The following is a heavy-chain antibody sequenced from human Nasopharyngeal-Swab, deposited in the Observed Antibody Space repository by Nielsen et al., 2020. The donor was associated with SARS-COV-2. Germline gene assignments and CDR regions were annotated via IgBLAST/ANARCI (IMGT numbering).Heavy chain of an antibody. Sequence: GGSLRLSCAASGFTFSSYAMSWVRQAPGKGLEWVSVIYSGGSSTYYADSVKGRFTISRDNSKNTLYLQMNSLRAEDTAVYYCAKSALGIFGVVISFDYWGQGTLVTVSS. D-gene: IGHD3-3*01. CDR3: AKSALGIFGVVISFDY. CDR1: GFTFSSYA. CDR2: IYSGGSST. J-gene: IGHJ4*02. V-gene: IGHV3-23*03.